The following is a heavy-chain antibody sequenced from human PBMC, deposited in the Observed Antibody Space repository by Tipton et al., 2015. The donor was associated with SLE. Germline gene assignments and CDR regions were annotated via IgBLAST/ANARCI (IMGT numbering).Heavy chain of an antibody. J-gene: IGHJ4*02. CDR1: GFTFDDHA. Sequence: SLRLSCAASGFTFDDHAMSWVRQAPGKGLEWVSGINWNGGSTGYADSVKGRFTISRDNAKNSLYLQMNSLRAEDTALYYCARDREVAVAGTGFDYWGQGTLVTVSS. V-gene: IGHV3-20*04. CDR2: INWNGGST. CDR3: ARDREVAVAGTGFDY. D-gene: IGHD6-19*01.